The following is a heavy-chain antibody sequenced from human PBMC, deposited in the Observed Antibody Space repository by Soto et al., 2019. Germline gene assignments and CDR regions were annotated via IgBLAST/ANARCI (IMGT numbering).Heavy chain of an antibody. CDR2: ITSSGGNA. CDR1: GFSFKDYY. J-gene: IGHJ5*02. D-gene: IGHD3-16*01. CDR3: ARDIYTHYVKYFDL. V-gene: IGHV3-11*01. Sequence: GGSLRLSCAASGFSFKDYYMTWMRQTPEKGLEWISTITSSGGNAYYAASVKGRVTISRDNAHNSLHLQMSGLRAEDTALYYCARDIYTHYVKYFDLWGQGTLVTVSS.